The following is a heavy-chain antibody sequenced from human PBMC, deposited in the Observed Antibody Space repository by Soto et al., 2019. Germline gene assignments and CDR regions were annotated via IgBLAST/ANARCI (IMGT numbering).Heavy chain of an antibody. CDR3: ARDGPYYDFWSGYRNSPHWFDP. Sequence: QVQLVQSGAEVKKPGSSLKVSCKASGGTFSSYAISWVRRAPGQGLEWWGGIIPIFGTANYAQKFQGRVTITADESTSTAYMELSSLRSEDTAVYYCARDGPYYDFWSGYRNSPHWFDPWGQGTLVTVSS. D-gene: IGHD3-3*01. J-gene: IGHJ5*02. V-gene: IGHV1-69*01. CDR1: GGTFSSYA. CDR2: IIPIFGTA.